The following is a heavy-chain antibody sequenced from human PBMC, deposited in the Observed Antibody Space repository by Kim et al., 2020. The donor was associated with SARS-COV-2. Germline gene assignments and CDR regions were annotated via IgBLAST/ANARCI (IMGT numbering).Heavy chain of an antibody. D-gene: IGHD3-3*01. CDR1: GFTFSSYW. CDR3: ARDLPWRHNYDFWSGYLDAFDI. Sequence: GGSLRLSCAASGFTFSSYWMSWVRQAPGKGLEWVANIKQDGSEKYYVDSVKGRFTISRDNAKNSLYLQMNSLRAEDTAVYYCARDLPWRHNYDFWSGYLDAFDIWGQGTMVTVSS. CDR2: IKQDGSEK. J-gene: IGHJ3*02. V-gene: IGHV3-7*01.